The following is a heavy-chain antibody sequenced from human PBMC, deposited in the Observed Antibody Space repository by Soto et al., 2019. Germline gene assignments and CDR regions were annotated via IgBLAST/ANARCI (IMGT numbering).Heavy chain of an antibody. J-gene: IGHJ6*02. CDR3: ARGRNEVRGAQYGMDV. Sequence: ASVKVSCKASGYTFTSYYMHWLRQSAGQGLEWMGIINPSGGSTSYAQKFQGRVTMTRDTSTSTVYMELSSLRSEDTAVYYCARGRNEVRGAQYGMDVWGQGTTVTVSS. D-gene: IGHD3-10*01. CDR2: INPSGGST. V-gene: IGHV1-46*01. CDR1: GYTFTSYY.